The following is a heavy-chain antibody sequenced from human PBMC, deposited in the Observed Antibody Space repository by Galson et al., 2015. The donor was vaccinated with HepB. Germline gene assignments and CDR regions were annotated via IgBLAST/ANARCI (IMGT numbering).Heavy chain of an antibody. CDR3: AWGTTVATHSLDH. Sequence: LVKPTQTLTLTCNFSGFSLSSSSMCVSWIRQPPGKALEWLARIDWDDDKYYSTSLRTRLTISKDTSKNQVVLTMTNMDPVDTATYYCAWGTTVATHSLDHWGQGTLVTVSS. CDR1: GFSLSSSSMC. D-gene: IGHD4-17*01. CDR2: IDWDDDK. V-gene: IGHV2-70*11. J-gene: IGHJ4*02.